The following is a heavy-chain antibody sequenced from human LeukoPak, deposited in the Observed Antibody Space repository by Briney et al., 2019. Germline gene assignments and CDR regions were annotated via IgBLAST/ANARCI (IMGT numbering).Heavy chain of an antibody. D-gene: IGHD3-22*01. CDR1: GFTFSSYD. Sequence: GGSLRLSCAASGFTFSSYDMSWVRQAPGKGLEWVSGISGSGGSTYYADSVKGRFTISRDNSKNTLYLQMNSLRAEDTAVYYCAKDKVYYYDSSGYYPGYYYGMDVWGQGTTVTVSS. CDR3: AKDKVYYYDSSGYYPGYYYGMDV. J-gene: IGHJ6*02. CDR2: ISGSGGST. V-gene: IGHV3-23*01.